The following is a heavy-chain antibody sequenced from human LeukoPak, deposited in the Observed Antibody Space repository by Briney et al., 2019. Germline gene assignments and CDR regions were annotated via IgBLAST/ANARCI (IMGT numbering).Heavy chain of an antibody. D-gene: IGHD1-7*01. CDR2: ISSSSYYM. CDR3: ATGPDWNYFY. J-gene: IGHJ4*02. CDR1: GFTFSTYS. V-gene: IGHV3-21*01. Sequence: GGSLRLSCAASGFTFSTYSMNWVRQAPGKGLEWVSSISSSSYYMYFADSVKGRFTVSRDNAKNSLYLQMNSLRAEDTAVYYCATGPDWNYFYWGQGTQVTVSS.